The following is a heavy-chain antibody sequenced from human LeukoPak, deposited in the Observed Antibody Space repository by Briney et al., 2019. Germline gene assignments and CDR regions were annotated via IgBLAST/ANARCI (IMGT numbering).Heavy chain of an antibody. CDR2: IYHSGST. Sequence: PSGTLSLTCAVSGGSISSSNWWSWVRQPPGKGLEWIGEIYHSGSTNYNPSLKSRVTISVVKSKNQFSLKLSSVTAADTAVYYCSRDSQKAGYDILTGSGYYGMDVWGKGTTVTVSS. J-gene: IGHJ6*04. CDR3: SRDSQKAGYDILTGSGYYGMDV. V-gene: IGHV4-4*02. D-gene: IGHD3-9*01. CDR1: GGSISSSNW.